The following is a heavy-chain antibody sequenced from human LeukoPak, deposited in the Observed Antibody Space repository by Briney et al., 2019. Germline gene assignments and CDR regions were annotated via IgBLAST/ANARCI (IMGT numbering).Heavy chain of an antibody. CDR1: GFTFSSYA. J-gene: IGHJ5*02. D-gene: IGHD3-10*01. CDR3: ARVDITMVRGVPESGP. Sequence: GGSLRLSCAASGFTFSSYAMSWVRQAPGKGLVWVSRINSDGINTSYADSVKGRFTISRDNAKNTLNLQMNSLRAEDTAVYYCARVDITMVRGVPESGPWGQGTLVTVSS. CDR2: INSDGINT. V-gene: IGHV3-74*01.